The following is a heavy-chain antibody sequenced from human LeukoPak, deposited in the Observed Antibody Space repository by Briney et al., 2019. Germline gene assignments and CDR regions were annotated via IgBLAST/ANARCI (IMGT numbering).Heavy chain of an antibody. V-gene: IGHV1-24*01. CDR1: GYSLTELS. Sequence: RASVKVSCKVSGYSLTELSMHWVRQAPGKGLEWMGGFDPEDGETIYAQKFQGRVTMTEDTSTDTAYMELSSLRSEDTAVYYCAAVKTYYYDTSGYYFPLNAFDIWGQGTMVTVSS. CDR2: FDPEDGET. CDR3: AAVKTYYYDTSGYYFPLNAFDI. J-gene: IGHJ3*02. D-gene: IGHD3-22*01.